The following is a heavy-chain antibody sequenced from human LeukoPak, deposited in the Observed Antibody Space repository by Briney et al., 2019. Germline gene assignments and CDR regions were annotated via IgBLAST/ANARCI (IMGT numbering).Heavy chain of an antibody. Sequence: GGSLRLSCAASGFIFSNYSMNWVRQAPGKGLEWVSYISSSSGTIYYADSVKGRFTISRDNAKNSLYLQMNSLRAEDTAVYYCEAPDYWGQGTLVTVSS. J-gene: IGHJ4*02. CDR1: GFIFSNYS. V-gene: IGHV3-48*01. CDR3: EAPDY. CDR2: ISSSSGTI.